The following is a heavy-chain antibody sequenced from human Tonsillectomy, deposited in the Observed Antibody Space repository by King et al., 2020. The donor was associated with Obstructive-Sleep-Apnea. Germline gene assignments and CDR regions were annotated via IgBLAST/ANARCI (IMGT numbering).Heavy chain of an antibody. Sequence: VQLVESGGGLVQPGGSLRLSCAGSGFTFSNYWMHWVRQAPGKGLVWVSHIETNGSTTTYADSVKGRFTISRYNAKNTLHLQMNSLRAEDTAVYYCARGARGYTYGWGQGTLVTVSS. J-gene: IGHJ4*02. V-gene: IGHV3-74*01. CDR3: ARGARGYTYG. CDR1: GFTFSNYW. D-gene: IGHD5-18*01. CDR2: IETNGSTT.